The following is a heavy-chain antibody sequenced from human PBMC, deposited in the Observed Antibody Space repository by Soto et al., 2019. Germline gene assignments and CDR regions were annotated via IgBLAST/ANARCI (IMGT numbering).Heavy chain of an antibody. CDR3: ARGFIKYDILSRNYYYGMDV. Sequence: LSLTCAVYGGSFSGYYWSWIRQPPGKGLEWIGEINHSGSTNYNPSLKSRVTISVDTSKNQFSLKLSSVTAADTAVYYCARGFIKYDILSRNYYYGMDVWGQGTTVTVSS. CDR2: INHSGST. CDR1: GGSFSGYY. D-gene: IGHD3-9*01. J-gene: IGHJ6*02. V-gene: IGHV4-34*01.